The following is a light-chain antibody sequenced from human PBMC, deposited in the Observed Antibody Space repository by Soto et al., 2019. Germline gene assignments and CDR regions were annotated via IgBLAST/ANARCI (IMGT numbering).Light chain of an antibody. CDR2: GAS. Sequence: EIVMTQSPATLSVSPGERATLACRASQSVSSKLAWYQKKPGQAPRLLIYGASTRATGIPAWFSGRGSGTEFTLTISSLQSEDCAGYYFKQCNDRPHTFGQGTKLEIK. V-gene: IGKV3-15*01. J-gene: IGKJ2*01. CDR3: KQCNDRPHT. CDR1: QSVSSK.